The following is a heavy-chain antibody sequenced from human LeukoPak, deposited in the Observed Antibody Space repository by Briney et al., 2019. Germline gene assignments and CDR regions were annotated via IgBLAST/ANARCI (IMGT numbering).Heavy chain of an antibody. CDR3: ARGTTVTTRHFDY. CDR1: GASLSDYY. J-gene: IGHJ4*02. Sequence: TSETLSLTCAVHGASLSDYYWTWIRQSPEKGLECIGAIDHRGRANYNPSLESRVTISLDTSKNQFSLKLSSVTAADTAVYYCARGTTVTTRHFDYWGQGTLVTVSS. V-gene: IGHV4-34*01. D-gene: IGHD4-17*01. CDR2: IDHRGRA.